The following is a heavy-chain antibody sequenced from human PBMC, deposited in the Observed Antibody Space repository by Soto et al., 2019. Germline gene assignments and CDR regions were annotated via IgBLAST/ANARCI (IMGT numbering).Heavy chain of an antibody. CDR2: INHSGST. Sequence: QVQLQEWGAGLLKPSETLSLTCAVYGGSFSGYYWSWIRQPPGKGLEWIGEINHSGSTNDNPSLKSRVTISVDTSKNQVSLNLSSVTAADTAVYYCARLAASYYYYYMDVWGKGTTVTVSS. CDR1: GGSFSGYY. D-gene: IGHD2-15*01. CDR3: ARLAASYYYYYMDV. V-gene: IGHV4-34*01. J-gene: IGHJ6*03.